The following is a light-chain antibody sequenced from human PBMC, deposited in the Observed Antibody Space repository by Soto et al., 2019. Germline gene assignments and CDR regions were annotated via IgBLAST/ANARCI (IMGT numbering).Light chain of an antibody. V-gene: IGKV1-33*01. CDR3: QQYDNLVT. Sequence: DIQMTQSPSSLSASVGDRVTITCQASQDINNYLNWYQQKPGKAPKLLIYDASNLETGVPSRFSGSGSGTDFIFTISSLQPEDIATYYCQQYDNLVTFGGGTKVEIK. CDR2: DAS. CDR1: QDINNY. J-gene: IGKJ4*01.